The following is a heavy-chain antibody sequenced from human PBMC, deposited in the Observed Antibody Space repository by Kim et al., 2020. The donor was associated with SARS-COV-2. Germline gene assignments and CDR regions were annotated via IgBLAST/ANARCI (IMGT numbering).Heavy chain of an antibody. Sequence: TIYYADSWEGRLNISRDNAKNSLYPQLNSLRAEDTAVYYCASGTGATFDYWGQGTLVTVSS. J-gene: IGHJ4*02. CDR3: ASGTGATFDY. V-gene: IGHV3-11*04. CDR2: TI. D-gene: IGHD1-26*01.